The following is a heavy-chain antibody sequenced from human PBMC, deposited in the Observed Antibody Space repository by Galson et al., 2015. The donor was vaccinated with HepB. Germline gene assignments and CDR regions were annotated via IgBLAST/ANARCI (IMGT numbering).Heavy chain of an antibody. CDR3: ARGSGVVTAIPPFDY. J-gene: IGHJ4*02. CDR1: GFTFSSYW. Sequence: SLRLSCAASGFTFSSYWMHWVRRAPGKGLVWVSRINSDETTITYADSVKGRFTISRDNSKNTLYLQMNSLRAEDTAVYYCARGSGVVTAIPPFDYWGQGTLVTVSS. CDR2: INSDETTI. V-gene: IGHV3-74*01. D-gene: IGHD2-21*02.